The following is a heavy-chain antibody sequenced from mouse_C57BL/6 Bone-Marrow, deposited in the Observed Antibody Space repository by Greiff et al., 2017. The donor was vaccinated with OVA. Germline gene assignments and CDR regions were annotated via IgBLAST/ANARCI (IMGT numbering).Heavy chain of an antibody. CDR3: ARSYYGSSWWYFDV. V-gene: IGHV1-59*01. D-gene: IGHD1-1*01. J-gene: IGHJ1*03. CDR2: IDPSDSYT. Sequence: VQLQQPGAELVKPGASVKLSCKASGYTFTSYWMHWVKQRPGQGLEWIGVIDPSDSYTNYNQKFKGKATLTVDTSSSTAYMQLSSLTSEDSAVYYCARSYYGSSWWYFDVWGTGTTVTVSS. CDR1: GYTFTSYW.